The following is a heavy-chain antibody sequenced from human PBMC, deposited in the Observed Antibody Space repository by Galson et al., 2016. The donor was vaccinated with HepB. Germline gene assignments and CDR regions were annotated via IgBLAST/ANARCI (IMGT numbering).Heavy chain of an antibody. Sequence: SLRLSCAASGFTFNAHWMNWVRQAPGKGLEWVANIRGDGIVSYYAESVRGRFTISRDNAKNSLYLQMNGLRDDETAVYYCSREMTGSYFDWGQGTLVTVSS. CDR2: IRGDGIVS. J-gene: IGHJ4*02. CDR1: GFTFNAHW. CDR3: SREMTGSYFD. D-gene: IGHD3-10*01. V-gene: IGHV3-7*01.